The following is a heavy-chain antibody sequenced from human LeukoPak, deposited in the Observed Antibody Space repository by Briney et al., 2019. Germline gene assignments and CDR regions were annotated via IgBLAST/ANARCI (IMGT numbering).Heavy chain of an antibody. V-gene: IGHV1-18*04. J-gene: IGHJ4*02. Sequence: ASVKVSCKASGYTFTNYGISWVRQAPGQGLEWMGRINTNDGNTNHAPKLQARVTMTTDTSTSTAYLELRGLRYDDTATYYCARDNNWGQGTLVTVSS. CDR1: GYTFTNYG. CDR2: INTNDGNT. CDR3: ARDNN.